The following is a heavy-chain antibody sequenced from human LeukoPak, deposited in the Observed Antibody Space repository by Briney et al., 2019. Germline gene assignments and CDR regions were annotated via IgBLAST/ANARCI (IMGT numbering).Heavy chain of an antibody. J-gene: IGHJ3*02. CDR2: IYSGGST. CDR3: ARDHTPGIAAAGTQDAFDI. Sequence: PGGSLRLSCAASGFTVSSNYMSWVRQAPGKGLEWVSVIYSGGSTYYADSVKGRFTISRDNSKNTLYLQMNSLRAEDTAVYYCARDHTPGIAAAGTQDAFDIWGQGTMVTVSS. CDR1: GFTVSSNY. D-gene: IGHD6-13*01. V-gene: IGHV3-53*01.